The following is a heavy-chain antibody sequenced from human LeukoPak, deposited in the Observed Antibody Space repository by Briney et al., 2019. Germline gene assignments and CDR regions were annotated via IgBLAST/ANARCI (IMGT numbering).Heavy chain of an antibody. CDR1: GFTFSSYE. D-gene: IGHD4-17*01. J-gene: IGHJ4*02. Sequence: GGSLRLSCAASGFTFSSYEMNWVRQAPGKGLEWVSYISSSGSTIYYADSVKGRFTISRDNAKNSLYLQMNSLRAEDTAVYYCARDYGDYSVDYWGQGTLVTVSS. CDR3: ARDYGDYSVDY. CDR2: ISSSGSTI. V-gene: IGHV3-48*03.